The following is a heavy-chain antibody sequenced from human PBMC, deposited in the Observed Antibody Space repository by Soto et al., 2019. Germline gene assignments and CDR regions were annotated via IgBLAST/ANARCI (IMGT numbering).Heavy chain of an antibody. J-gene: IGHJ6*02. CDR3: ARDGRIYDILTGYNYYGMDV. CDR2: IYYSGST. CDR1: GGSISSYY. Sequence: SETLSLTCTVSGGSISSYYWSWIRQPPGKGLEWIGYIYYSGSTNYNPSLKSRVTISVDTSKNQFSLKLSSVTAADTAVYYCARDGRIYDILTGYNYYGMDVWGQGTTVTVPS. D-gene: IGHD3-9*01. V-gene: IGHV4-59*01.